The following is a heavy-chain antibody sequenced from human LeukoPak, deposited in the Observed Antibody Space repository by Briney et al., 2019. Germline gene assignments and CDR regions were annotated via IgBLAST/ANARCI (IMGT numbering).Heavy chain of an antibody. CDR1: GYTFTGYY. D-gene: IGHD6-19*01. J-gene: IGHJ4*02. V-gene: IGHV1-2*02. CDR3: ARDSSSSGWDPTSFFDS. Sequence: GASVKVSCKASGYTFTGYYIHWVRQAPGQGLEWMGWINPNSGGANSAQKFQGRVTMTRDTSISTAYMELTSLRSDDTAVYYCARDSSSSGWDPTSFFDSWGQGTLVTVSS. CDR2: INPNSGGA.